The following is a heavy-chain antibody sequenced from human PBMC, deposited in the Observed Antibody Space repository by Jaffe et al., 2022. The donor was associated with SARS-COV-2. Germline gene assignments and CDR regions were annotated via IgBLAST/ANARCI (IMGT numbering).Heavy chain of an antibody. V-gene: IGHV3-53*01. CDR2: IYSGGST. CDR3: AGCTVTTWGVAFDI. D-gene: IGHD4-17*01. CDR1: GFTVSSNY. J-gene: IGHJ3*02. Sequence: EVQLVESGGGLIQPGGSLRLSCAASGFTVSSNYMSWVRQAPGKGLEWVSVIYSGGSTYYADSVKGRFTISRDNSKNTLYLQMNSLRAEDTAVYYCAGCTVTTWGVAFDIWGQGTMVTVSS.